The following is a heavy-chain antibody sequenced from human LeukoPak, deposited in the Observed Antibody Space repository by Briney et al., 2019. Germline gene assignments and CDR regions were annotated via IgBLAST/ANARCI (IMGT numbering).Heavy chain of an antibody. CDR3: ARETTTYYDFWSGRIEPFDY. CDR2: IIPIFGTA. V-gene: IGHV1-69*05. Sequence: GASVTVSCKASGGTFSSYAISWVRQAPGQGLEWMGGIIPIFGTANYAQKLQGRVTMTTDTSTSTAYMELRSLRSDDTAVYYCARETTTYYDFWSGRIEPFDYWGQGTLVTVSS. J-gene: IGHJ4*02. D-gene: IGHD3-3*01. CDR1: GGTFSSYA.